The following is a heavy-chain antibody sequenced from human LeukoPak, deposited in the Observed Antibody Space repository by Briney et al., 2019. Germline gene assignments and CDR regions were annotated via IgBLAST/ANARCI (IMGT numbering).Heavy chain of an antibody. V-gene: IGHV3-21*01. Sequence: GGSLSLSCAASGFTFSSYSMNWVRQAPGKGLEWVSSISSSSSYIYYADSVKGRFTISRDNAKNSLYLQMNGLRAEDTAVYYCANAKEGRDFWTGYYYYGMDVWGQGTTVTVSS. D-gene: IGHD3-3*01. J-gene: IGHJ6*02. CDR3: ANAKEGRDFWTGYYYYGMDV. CDR1: GFTFSSYS. CDR2: ISSSSSYI.